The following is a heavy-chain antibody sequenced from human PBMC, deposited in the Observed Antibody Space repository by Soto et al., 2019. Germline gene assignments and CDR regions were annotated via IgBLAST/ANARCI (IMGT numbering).Heavy chain of an antibody. J-gene: IGHJ6*02. CDR2: INHSGNT. CDR3: AREGITMVRGPPGHVYYYGMDV. Sequence: SETLSLTCAVYGGSFSGYYWSWIRQPPGKGLEWIGEINHSGNTNYNASLKSRVTISVDTSKNQFSLNLSSVTAADTAVYYCAREGITMVRGPPGHVYYYGMDVWGQGTTVTVSS. V-gene: IGHV4-34*01. D-gene: IGHD3-10*01. CDR1: GGSFSGYY.